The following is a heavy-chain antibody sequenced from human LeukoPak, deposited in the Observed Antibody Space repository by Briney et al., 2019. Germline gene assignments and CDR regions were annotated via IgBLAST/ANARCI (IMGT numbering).Heavy chain of an antibody. J-gene: IGHJ4*02. V-gene: IGHV3-23*01. CDR3: ARTGTLTAVNALYYFDY. D-gene: IGHD2-21*02. Sequence: GGSLRLSCAATGFTFTTYPVGWVRQAPGKGLEWVSSVSHSGVDTYYADSVTGRFTISRDNSKNTLYLQMNSLRAEDTAVYYCARTGTLTAVNALYYFDYWGQGTLVTVSS. CDR2: VSHSGVDT. CDR1: GFTFTTYP.